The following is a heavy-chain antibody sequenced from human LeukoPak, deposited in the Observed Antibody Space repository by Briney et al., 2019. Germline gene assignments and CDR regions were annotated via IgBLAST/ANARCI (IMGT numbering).Heavy chain of an antibody. D-gene: IGHD6-19*01. CDR1: GFTFSSYG. CDR3: ARHYGSGWRHFDY. CDR2: ISYDGSDK. V-gene: IGHV3-30*03. J-gene: IGHJ4*02. Sequence: GGSLRLSCAASGFTFSSYGMHWVRQAPGKGLEWVAVISYDGSDKYYADSVKGRFTISRDNSKNTLYLQMNSLTAEDTAVYYCARHYGSGWRHFDYWGQGTLVTVSS.